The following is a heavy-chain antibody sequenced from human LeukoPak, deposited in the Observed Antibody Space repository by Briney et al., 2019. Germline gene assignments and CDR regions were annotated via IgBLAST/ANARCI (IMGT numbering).Heavy chain of an antibody. D-gene: IGHD3-3*01. V-gene: IGHV3-74*01. CDR2: INSDVSRT. J-gene: IGHJ5*02. CDR3: ARDRVDYNWFDP. Sequence: PGGSLRLSCAASGLTFSSHWMHWVRRAPGKGLVWVSRINSDVSRTSYADSVKGRFTISRDNAKNTLYLQMNSLRAEDTAVYYCARDRVDYNWFDPWGQGTLVTVSS. CDR1: GLTFSSHW.